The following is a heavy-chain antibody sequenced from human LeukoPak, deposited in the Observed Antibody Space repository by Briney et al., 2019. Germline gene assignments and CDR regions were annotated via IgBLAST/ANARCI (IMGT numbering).Heavy chain of an antibody. V-gene: IGHV6-1*01. CDR3: ARDAAPYCDSDCYVLDI. D-gene: IGHD2-21*01. CDR1: GDSVSSNSAA. Sequence: SQTLSLTCAISGDSVSSNSAAWNWIRQSPSRGLEWLGRTYYRSKWYNDYAVFVKSRITINPDTSKNQFSLQLNSVSPDDTAVYYCARDAAPYCDSDCYVLDIWGQGTMVTVSS. J-gene: IGHJ3*02. CDR2: TYYRSKWYN.